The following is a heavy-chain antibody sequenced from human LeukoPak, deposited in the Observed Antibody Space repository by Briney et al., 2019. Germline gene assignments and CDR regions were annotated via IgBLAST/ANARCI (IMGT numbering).Heavy chain of an antibody. CDR3: ARVRHPYGDLLLNYGMDV. Sequence: ASVKVSCKASGYTSTSYAMHWVRQAPGQRLEWMGWINAGNGNTKYSQKFQGRVTITRDTSASTAYMELSSLRSEDTAVYYCARVRHPYGDLLLNYGMDVWGQGTTVTVSS. CDR1: GYTSTSYA. J-gene: IGHJ6*02. D-gene: IGHD4-17*01. V-gene: IGHV1-3*01. CDR2: INAGNGNT.